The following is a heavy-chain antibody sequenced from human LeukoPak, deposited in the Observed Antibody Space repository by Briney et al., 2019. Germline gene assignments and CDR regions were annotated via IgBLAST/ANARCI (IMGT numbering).Heavy chain of an antibody. J-gene: IGHJ6*02. D-gene: IGHD1-1*01. CDR1: GYTFTSYG. Sequence: GASVKVSCTASGYTFTSYGISWVRQAPGQGLEWMGWISAYNGNTNYAQKLQGRVTMTTDTSTSTAYMELRSLRSDDTAVYYCARGVSGTKSPDYYYYGMDVWGQGTTVTVSS. CDR3: ARGVSGTKSPDYYYYGMDV. V-gene: IGHV1-18*01. CDR2: ISAYNGNT.